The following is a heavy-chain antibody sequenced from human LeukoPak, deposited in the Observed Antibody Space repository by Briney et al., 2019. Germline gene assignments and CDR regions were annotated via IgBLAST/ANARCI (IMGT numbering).Heavy chain of an antibody. Sequence: SETPSLTCAVYGGSFSGYYWSWIRQPPGKGLEWIGEINHSGSTNYNPSLKSRVTISVDTSKNQFSLKLSSVTAADTAVYYCASATWSWFDPWGQGTLVTVSS. CDR2: INHSGST. CDR1: GGSFSGYY. V-gene: IGHV4-34*01. D-gene: IGHD3-3*01. CDR3: ASATWSWFDP. J-gene: IGHJ5*02.